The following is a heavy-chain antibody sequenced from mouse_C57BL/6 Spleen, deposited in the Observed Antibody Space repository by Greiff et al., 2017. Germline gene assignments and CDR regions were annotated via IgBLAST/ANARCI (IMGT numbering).Heavy chain of an antibody. Sequence: EVKLMESGPELVKPGASVKMSCKASGYTFTDYNMHWVKQSPGKSLEWIGYINPNNGGTGYTQKFKGKATLTVNKSSSTAYMELRSLTSEDSAVYYSARELRLDFDYWGQGTTLTVAS. D-gene: IGHD3-2*02. CDR2: INPNNGGT. CDR1: GYTFTDYN. CDR3: ARELRLDFDY. J-gene: IGHJ2*01. V-gene: IGHV1-22*01.